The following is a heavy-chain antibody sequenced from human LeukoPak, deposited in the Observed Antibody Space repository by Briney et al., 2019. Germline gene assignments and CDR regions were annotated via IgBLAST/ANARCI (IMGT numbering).Heavy chain of an antibody. Sequence: GGSLRLSCAASGFTFSSYSMNWVRQAPGKGLEWVSSISSSSYIYYADSVKGRFTISRDNAKNSLYLQMNSLRAEDTAVYYCARGESLYSSGWPFDYWGQGTLVTVSS. D-gene: IGHD6-19*01. CDR1: GFTFSSYS. CDR3: ARGESLYSSGWPFDY. V-gene: IGHV3-21*01. J-gene: IGHJ4*02. CDR2: ISSSSYI.